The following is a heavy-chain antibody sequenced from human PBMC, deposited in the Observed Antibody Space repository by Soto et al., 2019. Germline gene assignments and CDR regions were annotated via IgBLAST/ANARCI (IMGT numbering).Heavy chain of an antibody. CDR2: ISYGGGTT. J-gene: IGHJ6*02. V-gene: IGHV3-23*01. Sequence: SITLSCGAYECTVSNYAMSWVRQAPGKGLEWVSAISYGGGTTYYADSVKGRFTISRDNSKNTLYLQMNSLRAEDTAVYYCAKDRKRMDVWGQGTTVTVSS. CDR3: AKDRKRMDV. CDR1: ECTVSNYA.